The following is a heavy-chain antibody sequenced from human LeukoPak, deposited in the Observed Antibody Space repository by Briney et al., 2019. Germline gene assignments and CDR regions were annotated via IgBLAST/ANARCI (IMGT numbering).Heavy chain of an antibody. V-gene: IGHV1-2*02. CDR1: GYTFTVYY. CDR3: ARESAIAAAGRLDQSFDY. Sequence: ASVTVSCTASGYTFTVYYMHWVRQAPGQGLEWMGWINPNSGSTNDAQKFQGRVTMTRDTSISTAYMELSRLRSDDTAVYYCARESAIAAAGRLDQSFDYWAQGTLVTVSS. CDR2: INPNSGST. D-gene: IGHD6-13*01. J-gene: IGHJ4*02.